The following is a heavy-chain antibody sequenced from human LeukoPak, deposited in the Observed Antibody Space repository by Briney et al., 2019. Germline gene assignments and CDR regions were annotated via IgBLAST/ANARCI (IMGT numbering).Heavy chain of an antibody. D-gene: IGHD4/OR15-4a*01. Sequence: GGSLRLSCAASGFTFSTCAMSWVRQAPGKGLEWLSTIGGGGRDTFYADSVKGRFTVSRDNSKNTLYLQMSSLRVEDTAVYFCAKNRGANYYNYYMDVWGKGTTVTVSS. CDR2: IGGGGRDT. V-gene: IGHV3-23*01. CDR3: AKNRGANYYNYYMDV. CDR1: GFTFSTCA. J-gene: IGHJ6*03.